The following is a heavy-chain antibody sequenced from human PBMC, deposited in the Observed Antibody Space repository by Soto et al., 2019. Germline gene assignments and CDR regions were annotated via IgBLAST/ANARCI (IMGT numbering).Heavy chain of an antibody. CDR3: ARDIHHYGSGSAAY. Sequence: PGGSLRLSCAASGFTFSSYTMNWVRQAPGGGLEWVSSITSSSSYIYYADSVKGRFTISRDNAKNSLYLQMNSLRAEDTAVYYCARDIHHYGSGSAAYWGQGTLVTVSS. D-gene: IGHD3-10*01. V-gene: IGHV3-21*01. CDR1: GFTFSSYT. CDR2: ITSSSSYI. J-gene: IGHJ4*02.